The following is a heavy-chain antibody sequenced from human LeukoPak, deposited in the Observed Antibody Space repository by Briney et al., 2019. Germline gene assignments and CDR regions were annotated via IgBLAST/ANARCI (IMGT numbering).Heavy chain of an antibody. CDR3: AKAKRNVGSAFDI. Sequence: GRSLRLSCAASGFTFDDYAMHWVRQAPGKGLEWVSGISWNSGSIGYADSVKGRFTISRDNAKNSLYLQMNSLRAEDTALYYCAKAKRNVGSAFDIWGQGTMVTVSS. D-gene: IGHD1-1*01. CDR2: ISWNSGSI. CDR1: GFTFDDYA. J-gene: IGHJ3*02. V-gene: IGHV3-9*01.